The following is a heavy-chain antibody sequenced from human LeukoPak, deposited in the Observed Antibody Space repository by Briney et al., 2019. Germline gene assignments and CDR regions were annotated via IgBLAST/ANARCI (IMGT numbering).Heavy chain of an antibody. Sequence: PSETLSLTCKVSGDSLSSSTCNWSWIRQPPGRGLEWIGYISQSGNSYFTPSLKSRATISVDRSKNQFSLTLTSVTAADTAVYYCARGIVATTFNDAFDIWGQGTMVTVSS. J-gene: IGHJ3*02. D-gene: IGHD5-12*01. CDR3: ARGIVATTFNDAFDI. CDR1: GDSLSSSTCN. CDR2: ISQSGNS. V-gene: IGHV4-30-2*01.